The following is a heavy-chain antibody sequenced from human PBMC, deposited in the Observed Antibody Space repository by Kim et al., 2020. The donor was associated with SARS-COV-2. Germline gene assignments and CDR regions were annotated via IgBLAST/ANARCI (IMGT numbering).Heavy chain of an antibody. V-gene: IGHV4-4*02. Sequence: TNYTPAIQSRVTISVDKAKTQFSLKLGSVTAADTAVYYCARTSRSGSYGYWGQGTLVTVSS. J-gene: IGHJ4*02. CDR2: T. CDR3: ARTSRSGSYGY. D-gene: IGHD1-26*01.